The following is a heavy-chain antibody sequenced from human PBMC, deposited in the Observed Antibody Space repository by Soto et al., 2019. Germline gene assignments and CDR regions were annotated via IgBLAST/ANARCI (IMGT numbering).Heavy chain of an antibody. CDR1: GFTFSSNH. CDR3: ARDRDWAFDY. V-gene: IGHV3-48*02. D-gene: IGHD2-21*02. J-gene: IGHJ4*02. CDR2: ISSTYEI. Sequence: GGSLRLSCAVSGFTFSSNHVNWVRQAPGKGLEWISYISSTYEIWYADSVKGRFTISRDNGRNSMFLQMSSLRDEDTAVYYCARDRDWAFDYWGLGTLVTVSS.